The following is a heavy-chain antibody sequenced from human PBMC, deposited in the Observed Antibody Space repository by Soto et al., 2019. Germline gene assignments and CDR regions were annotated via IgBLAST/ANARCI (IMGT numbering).Heavy chain of an antibody. Sequence: GGSLRLSCAASGFTFSSYSMSWVRQAPGKGLECVSYTSGSSTTKYYADSVKGRFTISRDNTKNSLFLHMNSLTTEDTGVYYCARDIGISGNWFDPWGQGTLVTVSS. V-gene: IGHV3-48*04. CDR3: ARDIGISGNWFDP. J-gene: IGHJ5*02. CDR2: TSGSSTTK. D-gene: IGHD1-20*01. CDR1: GFTFSSYS.